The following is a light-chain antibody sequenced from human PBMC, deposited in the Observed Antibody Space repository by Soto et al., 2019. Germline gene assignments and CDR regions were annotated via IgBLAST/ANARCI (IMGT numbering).Light chain of an antibody. CDR1: QSLTMW. CDR2: KTS. CDR3: QHWTDYSWT. J-gene: IGKJ1*01. Sequence: DIHMTQSPSTLSASVGDRVTITCRASQSLTMWLAWYQQKPGKAHNLLIYKTSSLGSGVPSRFGGSGSATALTITIRSLQPDDFATYYCQHWTDYSWTFGHGTKVEVK. V-gene: IGKV1-5*03.